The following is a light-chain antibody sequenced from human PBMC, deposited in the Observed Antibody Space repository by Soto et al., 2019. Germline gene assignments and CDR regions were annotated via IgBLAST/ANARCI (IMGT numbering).Light chain of an antibody. V-gene: IGKV1-5*03. Sequence: DIQMTQSPSTLSASVGDRVTITCRASQSISSWLAWYQQKPGKAPKLLIYKASSLESGVPSRLSGSGSGTELTFTISTLHPDDFAISYGQQYNSYFWTSAQGTKA. J-gene: IGKJ1*01. CDR2: KAS. CDR1: QSISSW. CDR3: QQYNSYFWT.